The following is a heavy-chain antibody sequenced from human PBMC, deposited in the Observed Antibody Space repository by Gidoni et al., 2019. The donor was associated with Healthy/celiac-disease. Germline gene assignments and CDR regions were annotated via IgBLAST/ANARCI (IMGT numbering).Heavy chain of an antibody. CDR3: ARADILTGYHLDY. J-gene: IGHJ4*02. V-gene: IGHV3-53*01. D-gene: IGHD3-9*01. CDR1: GFTVSSNY. Sequence: EVQLVESGGGLIQPGGSLRLSCAASGFTVSSNYMSWVRQAPGKGLEWVSVIYSGGSTYYADSVKGRFTISRDNSKNTLYLQMNSLRAEDTAVYYCARADILTGYHLDYWGQGTLVTVSS. CDR2: IYSGGST.